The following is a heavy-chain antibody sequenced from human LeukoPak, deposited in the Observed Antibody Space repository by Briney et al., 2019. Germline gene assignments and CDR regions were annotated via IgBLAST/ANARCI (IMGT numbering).Heavy chain of an antibody. CDR1: GFTSSSYS. V-gene: IGHV3-21*01. Sequence: GGSLRLSCAASGFTSSSYSMNWVRQAPGKGLEWVSSISSSSSYIYYADSVKGRFTISRDNAKNSLYLQMNSLRAEDSAVYYCARGPPMYSYGSSAYHYDYFDYWGQGTLVTVSS. CDR3: ARGPPMYSYGSSAYHYDYFDY. J-gene: IGHJ4*02. CDR2: ISSSSSYI. D-gene: IGHD3-22*01.